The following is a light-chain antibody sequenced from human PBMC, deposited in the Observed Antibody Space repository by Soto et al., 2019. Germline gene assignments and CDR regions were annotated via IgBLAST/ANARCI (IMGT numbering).Light chain of an antibody. CDR2: DVS. CDR1: TINVGGYDY. CDR3: SSYTSSSTHV. Sequence: LTQLPPFPGPLEHPIPSPSPGPTINVGGYDYVSWYQQHPGKAPKLMISDVSNRPSGVSNRFSGSKSGNTASLTISGLQAEDEADYYCSSYTSSSTHVFGTGTKVTVL. J-gene: IGLJ1*01. V-gene: IGLV2-14*01.